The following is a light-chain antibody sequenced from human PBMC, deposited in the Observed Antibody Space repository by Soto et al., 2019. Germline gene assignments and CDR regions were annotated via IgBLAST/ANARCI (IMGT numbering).Light chain of an antibody. Sequence: ESVLTQSPGTLSLSPGGRATISCRASQSVSSSYLAWYQQQPGQAPRLLTYGASSRATGIPDRFSGSASGTDFTLTLRRLEPEDFAVHYCQQYRTFGQGTKVDIK. J-gene: IGKJ1*01. CDR3: QQYRT. CDR1: QSVSSSY. CDR2: GAS. V-gene: IGKV3-20*01.